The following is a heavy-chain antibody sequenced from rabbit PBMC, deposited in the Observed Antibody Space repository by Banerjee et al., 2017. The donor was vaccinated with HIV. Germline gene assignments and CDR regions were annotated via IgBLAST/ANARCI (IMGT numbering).Heavy chain of an antibody. CDR3: ARETSSGWGIVSFYFSL. CDR1: GFSFSSRYY. J-gene: IGHJ4*01. V-gene: IGHV1S40*01. Sequence: QSLEESGGDLVKPGASLTLTCTASGFSFSSRYYMCWVRQAPGKGLEWIACIYADNSGDTYYASWAKGRFTISKTSSTTVTLQVTSLTAADTATYFCARETSSGWGIVSFYFSLRGPGTLVTVS. D-gene: IGHD4-1*01. CDR2: IYADNSGDT.